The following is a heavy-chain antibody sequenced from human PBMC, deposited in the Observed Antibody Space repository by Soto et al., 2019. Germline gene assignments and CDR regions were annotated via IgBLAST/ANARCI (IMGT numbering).Heavy chain of an antibody. CDR3: ARAKSLGITGTTLDAFDI. D-gene: IGHD1-20*01. CDR1: GGTFSSYA. J-gene: IGHJ3*02. Sequence: QVQLVQSGAEVKKPGSSVKVSCKASGGTFSSYAISWVRQAPGQGLEWMGGIIPIFGTANYARKFQGRVTTTADESTSTAYMELSSLRSEDTAVYYCARAKSLGITGTTLDAFDIWGQGTMVTVSS. CDR2: IIPIFGTA. V-gene: IGHV1-69*01.